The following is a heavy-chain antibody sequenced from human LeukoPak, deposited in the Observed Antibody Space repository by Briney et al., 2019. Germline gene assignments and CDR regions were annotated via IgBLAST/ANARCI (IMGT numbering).Heavy chain of an antibody. D-gene: IGHD3-22*01. Sequence: ASVKVSCKASGYTFTSYYMHWVRKAHGQGLEWMGIINPSGGSTSYAQKFQGRVTMTRDMSTSTVYMELSSLRSEDTAVYYCARVITIFPDSSGYYDYWGQGTLVTVSS. J-gene: IGHJ4*02. CDR3: ARVITIFPDSSGYYDY. CDR2: INPSGGST. V-gene: IGHV1-46*01. CDR1: GYTFTSYY.